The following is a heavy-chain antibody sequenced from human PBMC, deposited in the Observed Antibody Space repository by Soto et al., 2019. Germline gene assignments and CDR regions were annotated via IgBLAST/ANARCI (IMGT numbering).Heavy chain of an antibody. CDR1: GGSISSSSYY. CDR3: ARTRAVWFDP. CDR2: IYYSGST. J-gene: IGHJ5*02. Sequence: QLQLQESGPGLVKPSETLSLTCTVSGGSISSSSYYWGWIRQPPGKGLEWIGSIYYSGSTYYNPSLKRLVTISVYTSKNQSSLKLSSVTAADPAVYYCARTRAVWFDPWGQGTLVTVSS. D-gene: IGHD6-19*01. V-gene: IGHV4-39*01.